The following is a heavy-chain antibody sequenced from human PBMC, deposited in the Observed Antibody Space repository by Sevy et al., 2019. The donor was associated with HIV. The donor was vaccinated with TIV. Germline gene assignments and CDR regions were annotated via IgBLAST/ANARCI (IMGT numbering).Heavy chain of an antibody. CDR1: GFDFREYA. CDR3: VKVGMQLWSYFDF. Sequence: GGSLRLSCGASGFDFREYAMHWVRQAPGKGLEWVAVVSSDGTNTYYVDSVKGRFTISRDSSQNTLFLHMNSLRVEDTAVYYCVKVGMQLWSYFDFWGQGTLVTVSS. CDR2: VSSDGTNT. J-gene: IGHJ4*02. D-gene: IGHD5-18*01. V-gene: IGHV3-30*18.